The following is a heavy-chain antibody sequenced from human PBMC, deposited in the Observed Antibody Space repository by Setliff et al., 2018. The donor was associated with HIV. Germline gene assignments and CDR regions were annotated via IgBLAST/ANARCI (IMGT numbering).Heavy chain of an antibody. V-gene: IGHV4-39*01. D-gene: IGHD3-3*01. CDR2: IYYSGST. J-gene: IGHJ5*02. Sequence: LSLTCTVYGGSFSGYYWNWVRQPPGKGLEWIGSIYYSGSTYYNPSLKSRVTISVDTSKNQFSLKLSSVTAADTAVYYCARAYYDFWSGYYSVWFDPWGQGTLVTVSS. CDR3: ARAYYDFWSGYYSVWFDP. CDR1: GGSFSGYY.